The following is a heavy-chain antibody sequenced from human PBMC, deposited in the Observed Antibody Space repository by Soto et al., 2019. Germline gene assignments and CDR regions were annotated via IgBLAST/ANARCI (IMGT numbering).Heavy chain of an antibody. CDR2: IYYSGET. J-gene: IGHJ6*02. D-gene: IGHD3-16*01. Sequence: QLQESGPGLVKPSQTLSLTCIVSGGSIKHSNYYWNWIRQHPGKGLEWIGYIYYSGETSYNPSLKGRLSMSVDTSKNQFFLTLSSVTAADTAVYFCARDRGGENYYYGMDVWGQGTTVTVSS. V-gene: IGHV4-31*03. CDR1: GGSIKHSNYY. CDR3: ARDRGGENYYYGMDV.